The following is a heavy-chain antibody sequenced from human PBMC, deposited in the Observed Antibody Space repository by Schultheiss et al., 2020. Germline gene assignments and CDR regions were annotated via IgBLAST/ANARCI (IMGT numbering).Heavy chain of an antibody. Sequence: SETLSLTCTVSGGSISSYYWSWIRQPAGKGLEWIGRIFTSGSTDYNPSLKSRVTISVDTSKNQFSLKLSSVTAADTAVYYCARDLSVSVGPNWFDPWGQGTLVTVSS. V-gene: IGHV4-4*07. CDR2: IFTSGST. CDR3: ARDLSVSVGPNWFDP. J-gene: IGHJ5*02. CDR1: GGSISSYY. D-gene: IGHD5/OR15-5a*01.